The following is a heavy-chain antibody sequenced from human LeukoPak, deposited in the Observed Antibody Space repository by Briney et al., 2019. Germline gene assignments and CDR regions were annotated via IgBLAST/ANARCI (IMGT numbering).Heavy chain of an antibody. CDR1: AFTFSDYT. CDR3: ARGDYYDSSGYYYTY. J-gene: IGHJ4*02. V-gene: IGHV3-48*01. Sequence: GGSLRLSCAASAFTFSDYTMNWVRQAPGKGLEWVSYISSSSTIINYADSVKGRFTISRDNAKNSLYLQMNSLRAEDTAVYYCARGDYYDSSGYYYTYWGQGTPVTVSS. CDR2: ISSSSTII. D-gene: IGHD3-22*01.